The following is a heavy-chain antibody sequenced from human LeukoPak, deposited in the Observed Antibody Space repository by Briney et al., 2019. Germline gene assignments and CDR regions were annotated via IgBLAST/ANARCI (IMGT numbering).Heavy chain of an antibody. CDR3: AASEYSSSSPTDY. CDR2: IRYDGSNK. J-gene: IGHJ4*02. V-gene: IGHV3-30*02. CDR1: GFTFNNYA. D-gene: IGHD6-6*01. Sequence: GGSLRLSCAASGFTFNNYAMSWVRQAPGKGLEWVAFIRYDGSNKYYADSVKGRFTISRDNSKNTLYLQMNSLRAEDTAVYYCAASEYSSSSPTDYWGQGTLVTVSS.